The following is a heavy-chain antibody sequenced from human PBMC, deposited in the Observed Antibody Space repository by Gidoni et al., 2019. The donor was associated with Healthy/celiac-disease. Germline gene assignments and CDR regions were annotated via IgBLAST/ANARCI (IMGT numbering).Heavy chain of an antibody. Sequence: QVQLVESGGGLVKPGGSLRLSCAASGFPFSDYDLSWIRQAPGKGLEWVSYISSSSSYTNYADSVKGRFTISRDNAKNSLYLQMNSLRAEDTAVYYCARGGYGGPFDYWGQGTLVTVSS. J-gene: IGHJ4*02. D-gene: IGHD4-17*01. CDR2: ISSSSSYT. CDR1: GFPFSDYD. CDR3: ARGGYGGPFDY. V-gene: IGHV3-11*05.